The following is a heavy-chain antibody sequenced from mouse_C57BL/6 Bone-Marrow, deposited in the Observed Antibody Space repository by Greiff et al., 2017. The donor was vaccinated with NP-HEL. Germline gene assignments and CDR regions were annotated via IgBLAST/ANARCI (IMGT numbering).Heavy chain of an antibody. J-gene: IGHJ2*01. CDR1: GYTFTSYW. V-gene: IGHV1-55*01. Sequence: VQLQQPGAELVKPGASVKMSCKASGYTFTSYWMTWVKQRPGQGLEWIGDIYPGSGSTNYNEKFKSKATLTVDTSSSPAYMQLSSLTCEASAVYYCARSATVAFDYWGQGTTLTVSS. CDR2: IYPGSGST. CDR3: ARSATVAFDY. D-gene: IGHD1-1*01.